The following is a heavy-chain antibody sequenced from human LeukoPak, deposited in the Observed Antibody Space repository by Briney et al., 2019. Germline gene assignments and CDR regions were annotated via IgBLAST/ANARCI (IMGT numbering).Heavy chain of an antibody. CDR3: AIDQLFFGEGDAFDT. D-gene: IGHD2-2*01. CDR2: IYTSGST. Sequence: KSSETLSLTCTVSGGSISSGSYYWSWIRQPAGKGLEWIGRIYTSGSTNYNPSLKSRVTISVDTSKNRFSLKLSSVTAADTAVYYCAIDQLFFGEGDAFDTWGQGTMVTVSS. CDR1: GGSISSGSYY. J-gene: IGHJ3*02. V-gene: IGHV4-61*02.